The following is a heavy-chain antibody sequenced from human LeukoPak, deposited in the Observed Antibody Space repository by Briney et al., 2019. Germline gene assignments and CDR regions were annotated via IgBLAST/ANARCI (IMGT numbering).Heavy chain of an antibody. V-gene: IGHV4-4*07. CDR2: IYTSGST. D-gene: IGHD3-22*01. CDR1: GGSISSYY. Sequence: PSETLSLTCTVSGGSISSYYWSWIRQPAGKGLEWIGRIYTSGSTNYNPSLKSRVTMSVDTSKNQFSLKLSSVTAADTAVYYCARDQPPFITMIVVVPPGWFDPWGQGTLVTVSS. CDR3: ARDQPPFITMIVVVPPGWFDP. J-gene: IGHJ5*02.